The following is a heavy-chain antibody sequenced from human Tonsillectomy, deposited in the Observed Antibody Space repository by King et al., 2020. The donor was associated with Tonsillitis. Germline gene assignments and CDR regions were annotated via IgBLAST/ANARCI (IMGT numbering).Heavy chain of an antibody. V-gene: IGHV3-11*01. CDR2: ISSSGSTI. CDR1: GFTFSDYY. CDR3: ARGTTNPPTDY. D-gene: IGHD1-14*01. Sequence: VQLVESGGGLVKPGGSLRLSCAASGFTFSDYYMSWIRQAPGKGLEWVSYISSSGSTIYYADSGKGRFTNSRDTAKHSRYLQMNSLRAEDTAVYYCARGTTNPPTDYWGQGTLVTVSS. J-gene: IGHJ4*02.